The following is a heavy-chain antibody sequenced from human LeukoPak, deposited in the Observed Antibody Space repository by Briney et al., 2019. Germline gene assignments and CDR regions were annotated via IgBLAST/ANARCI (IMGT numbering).Heavy chain of an antibody. CDR3: ARGYCSSTSCYYYYYMDV. CDR1: GGAFSSYA. D-gene: IGHD2-2*01. V-gene: IGHV1-69*05. J-gene: IGHJ6*03. CDR2: IIPIFGTA. Sequence: GSSVKLSCKASGGAFSSYAISWVRQGPGQGLEWMGGIIPIFGTANYAQKFQGRVTITTDESTSTAYMELSSLRSEDTAVYYCARGYCSSTSCYYYYYMDVWGKGTTVTVSS.